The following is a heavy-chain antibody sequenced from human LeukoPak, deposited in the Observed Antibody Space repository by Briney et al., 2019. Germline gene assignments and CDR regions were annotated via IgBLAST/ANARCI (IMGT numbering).Heavy chain of an antibody. V-gene: IGHV4-34*01. D-gene: IGHD3-10*01. J-gene: IGHJ5*02. Sequence: SETLSLTCAAYGGSFSGYYWSWIRQPPGKGLEWIGEINHSGSTNYNPSLKSRVTISVDTSKNQFSLKLSSVTAADTAVYYCARGRRSLPYGSGSYYSWGQGTLVTVSS. CDR3: ARGRRSLPYGSGSYYS. CDR2: INHSGST. CDR1: GGSFSGYY.